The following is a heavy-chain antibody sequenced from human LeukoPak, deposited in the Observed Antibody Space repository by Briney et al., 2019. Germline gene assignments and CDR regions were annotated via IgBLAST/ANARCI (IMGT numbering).Heavy chain of an antibody. CDR2: ISSSGSTI. Sequence: GGSLRLSCAASGFTFSSYSMNWVRQAPGKGLEWVSYISSSGSTIYYADSVKGRFTISRDNAKNSLYLQMNSLRAEDTAVYYCARGNSGLYDYVWGSATPNWFDPWGQGTLVTVSS. CDR3: ARGNSGLYDYVWGSATPNWFDP. V-gene: IGHV3-48*04. CDR1: GFTFSSYS. J-gene: IGHJ5*02. D-gene: IGHD3-16*01.